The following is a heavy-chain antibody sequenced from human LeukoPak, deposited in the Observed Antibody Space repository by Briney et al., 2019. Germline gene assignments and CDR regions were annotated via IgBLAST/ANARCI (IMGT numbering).Heavy chain of an antibody. Sequence: PSETLSLTCAVYGGSFSDYYWSWIRQPPGKGLEWIGGINHSGSTNYNPSLKRRVTISVDTSKNQFALKLSSVTAADTAVYYCARVLRSRIKFTMVRGVSPANYHYYYMDVWGKGTTVTVSS. J-gene: IGHJ6*03. CDR1: GGSFSDYY. D-gene: IGHD3-10*01. CDR2: INHSGST. CDR3: ARVLRSRIKFTMVRGVSPANYHYYYMDV. V-gene: IGHV4-34*01.